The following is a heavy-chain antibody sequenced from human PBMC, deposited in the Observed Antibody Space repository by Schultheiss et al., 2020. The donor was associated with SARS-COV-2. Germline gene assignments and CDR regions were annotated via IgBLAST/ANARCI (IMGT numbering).Heavy chain of an antibody. CDR1: GGSISSGGYY. J-gene: IGHJ5*02. Sequence: SETLSLTCTVSGGSISSGGYYWSWIRQHPGKGLEWIGEINQSGSTNYNPSLKSRVTISVDTSKNQFSLKLSSVSAADTAVYYCARGPRFDPWGQGTLVTVSS. V-gene: IGHV4-39*07. CDR2: INQSGST. CDR3: ARGPRFDP.